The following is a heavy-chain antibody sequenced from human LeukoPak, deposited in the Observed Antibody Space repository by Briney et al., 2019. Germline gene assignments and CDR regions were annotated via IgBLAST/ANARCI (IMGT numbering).Heavy chain of an antibody. D-gene: IGHD6-13*01. CDR2: INHSGST. J-gene: IGHJ4*02. CDR1: GGSFSGYY. CDR3: ARGDTQTAAGMLY. V-gene: IGHV4-34*01. Sequence: SETLSLTCAVYGGSFSGYYWSWIRQPPGKGLEWIGEINHSGSTNYNPSLKSRVTISVDTSKNQFSPKLSSVTAADTAVYYCARGDTQTAAGMLYWGQGTLVTVSS.